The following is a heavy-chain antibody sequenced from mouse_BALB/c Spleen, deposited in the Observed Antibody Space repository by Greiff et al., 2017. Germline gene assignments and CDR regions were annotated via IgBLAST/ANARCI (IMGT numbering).Heavy chain of an antibody. D-gene: IGHD1-1*01. J-gene: IGHJ3*01. CDR1: GYTFTDYE. V-gene: IGHV1-15*01. Sequence: QVQLKESGAELVRPGASVTLSCKASGYTFTDYEMHWVKQTPVHGLEWIGAIDPETGGTAYNQKFKGKATLTADKSSSTAYMGLRSLTSEDSAVYYCTRLRGRFAYWGQGTLVTVSA. CDR3: TRLRGRFAY. CDR2: IDPETGGT.